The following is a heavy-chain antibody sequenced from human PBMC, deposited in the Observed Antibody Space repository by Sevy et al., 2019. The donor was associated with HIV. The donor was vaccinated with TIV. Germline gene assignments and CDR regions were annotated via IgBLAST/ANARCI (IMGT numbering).Heavy chain of an antibody. CDR3: ARDRYYDASGYYYYYYGMDV. CDR2: IYSDGRT. Sequence: GSLRLSCAASGLSVSDNYMNWVRQAPGKGLELVSVIYSDGRTYYADSVKGRFTISRDKSKNTLYLHMNNLRPEDTAVYYCARDRYYDASGYYYYYYGMDVWGQGTTVTVSS. D-gene: IGHD3-22*01. V-gene: IGHV3-66*01. J-gene: IGHJ6*02. CDR1: GLSVSDNY.